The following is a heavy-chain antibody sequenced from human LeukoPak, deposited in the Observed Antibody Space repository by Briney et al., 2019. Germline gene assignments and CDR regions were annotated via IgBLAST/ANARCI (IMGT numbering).Heavy chain of an antibody. V-gene: IGHV1-69*01. Sequence: SVNLSCNASGATCTSYTISWERHAPGQGLEWMGGIIPIFGTANYAQKFQGRVTITADESTSTAYMELSSLRSEDTAVYYCARDVFVDSNYYGMDVWGQGTTVTVSS. CDR1: GATCTSYT. J-gene: IGHJ6*02. CDR2: IIPIFGTA. CDR3: ARDVFVDSNYYGMDV. D-gene: IGHD3-10*02.